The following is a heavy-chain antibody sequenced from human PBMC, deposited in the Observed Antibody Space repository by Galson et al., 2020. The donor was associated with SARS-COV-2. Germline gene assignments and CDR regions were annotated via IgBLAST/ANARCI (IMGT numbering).Heavy chain of an antibody. J-gene: IGHJ6*03. CDR3: AKDQRYYDFWRGYAGGEAYYYYCYMDV. V-gene: IGHV3-30*18. CDR1: GFTFSSYG. D-gene: IGHD3-3*01. CDR2: ISYDGSNK. Sequence: GESLKISCAASGFTFSSYGMHWVRQAPGKGLEWVAVISYDGSNKYYADSVKGRFTISRDNSKNTLYLQMNSLRAEDTAVYYCAKDQRYYDFWRGYAGGEAYYYYCYMDVWGKGTTVTVSS.